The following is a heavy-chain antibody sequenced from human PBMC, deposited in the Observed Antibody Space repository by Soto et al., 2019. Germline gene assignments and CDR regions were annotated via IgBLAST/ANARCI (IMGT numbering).Heavy chain of an antibody. CDR2: IYYSGST. Sequence: QVQLQESGPGLVKPSQTLSLTCTVSGGSISSGGYYWSWIRQHPGKGLEWIGYIYYSGSTYYNPSLESRVTISVDTSKNQFSLKLSSVTAADTAVYYCARAVFHSSRWSKNWFDPWGQGTLVTGSS. D-gene: IGHD6-13*01. CDR3: ARAVFHSSRWSKNWFDP. J-gene: IGHJ5*02. CDR1: GGSISSGGYY. V-gene: IGHV4-31*03.